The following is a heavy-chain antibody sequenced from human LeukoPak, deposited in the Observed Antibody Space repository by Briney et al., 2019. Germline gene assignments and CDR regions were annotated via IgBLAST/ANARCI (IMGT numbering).Heavy chain of an antibody. D-gene: IGHD5-12*01. CDR1: GGSISSENW. CDR2: TYHAGHI. J-gene: IGHJ4*02. CDR3: ARGGGYYFDY. V-gene: IGHV4-4*02. Sequence: SETLSLTCGVFGGSISSENWWNWVRQPPGKGLEWIGETYHAGHINYNPSLKSRDTISMDKSKNQLYLKVTSVTAADTAVYYCARGGGYYFDYWGQGILVAVSS.